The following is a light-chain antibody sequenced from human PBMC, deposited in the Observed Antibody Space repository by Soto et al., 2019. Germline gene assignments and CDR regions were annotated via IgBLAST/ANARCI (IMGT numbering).Light chain of an antibody. CDR3: QSYDSSLSGVL. CDR2: GNS. J-gene: IGLJ2*01. CDR1: ISTD. V-gene: IGLV1-40*01. Sequence: QSVLTQPPSVSGAPGQRVTISCTGNISTDVHWYQQLPGTAPKLLMYGNSNRPSGVPGRFSGSKSGTSASLAINGLQAEDEADYYCQSYDSSLSGVLFGGGTKLTVL.